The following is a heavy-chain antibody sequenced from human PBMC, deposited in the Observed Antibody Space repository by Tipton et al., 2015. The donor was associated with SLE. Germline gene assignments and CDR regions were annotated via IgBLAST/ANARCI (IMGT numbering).Heavy chain of an antibody. CDR1: GFTFTNAW. J-gene: IGHJ4*02. V-gene: IGHV3-15*01. CDR3: IPRGYSGY. CDR2: IKSKADGGTT. D-gene: IGHD5-12*01. Sequence: SLRLSCTVSGFTFTNAWMSWVRQAPGKGLEWVDRIKSKADGGTTDYVAPVKGRFTMSRDDSKNTLYLQMNSLKTEDTAVYCCIPRGYSGYWGQGTLVTVSS.